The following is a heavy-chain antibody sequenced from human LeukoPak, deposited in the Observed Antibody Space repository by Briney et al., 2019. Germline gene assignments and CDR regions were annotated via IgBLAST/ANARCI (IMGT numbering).Heavy chain of an antibody. J-gene: IGHJ4*02. CDR3: ARESGAFSPFGF. CDR1: GGSILSTNW. V-gene: IGHV4-4*02. Sequence: SETLSLTCAVSGGSILSTNWWSWVRQPPGRGLEWIGEVHLSGASNYNPSLKSRVNMPIDKSRNQLSLELTSVTAADTAIYYCARESGAFSPFGFWGQGTLVTVSS. D-gene: IGHD1-26*01. CDR2: VHLSGAS.